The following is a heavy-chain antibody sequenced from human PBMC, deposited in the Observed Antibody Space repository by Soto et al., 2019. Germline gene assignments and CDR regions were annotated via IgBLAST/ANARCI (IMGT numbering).Heavy chain of an antibody. V-gene: IGHV4-30-2*01. Sequence: TSETLSLTCAVSGGSISSGNSYSWSWIRQPPGKGLEWIGSISHTGSTSYNPSLKGRVTMSVDRSKNQFSLKLSSVTAADMAVYYCARAVAPYLGTWFDPWGQGTLATVSS. J-gene: IGHJ5*02. CDR3: ARAVAPYLGTWFDP. D-gene: IGHD3-16*01. CDR2: ISHTGST. CDR1: GGSISSGNSYS.